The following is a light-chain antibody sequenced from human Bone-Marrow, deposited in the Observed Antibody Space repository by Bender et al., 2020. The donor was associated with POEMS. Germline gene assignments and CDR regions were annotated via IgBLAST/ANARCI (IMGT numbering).Light chain of an antibody. J-gene: IGLJ2*01. V-gene: IGLV2-14*02. CDR2: EGT. Sequence: QSALTQPDSVSGSPGQSVTISCTGSRSDIGTYTLVSWYQQRPGEVPTLLIYEGTKRPSGISSRFSGSQSGNTASLTISGLQAEDEAAYYCASYSSAATLVFGGGTKLTVL. CDR3: ASYSSAATLV. CDR1: RSDIGTYTL.